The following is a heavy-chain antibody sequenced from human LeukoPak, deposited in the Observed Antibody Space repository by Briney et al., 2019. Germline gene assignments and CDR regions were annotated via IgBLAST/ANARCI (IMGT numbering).Heavy chain of an antibody. CDR2: INHSGST. CDR3: ARHLDHLFDY. Sequence: SETLSLTCAVYGGSFSGYYWSWIRQPPGKGLEWIGEINHSGSTNYNPSLKSRVTISVDTSKNQFSLKLSSVTAADTAVYYCARHLDHLFDYWGQGTLVTVSS. V-gene: IGHV4-34*01. J-gene: IGHJ4*02. CDR1: GGSFSGYY.